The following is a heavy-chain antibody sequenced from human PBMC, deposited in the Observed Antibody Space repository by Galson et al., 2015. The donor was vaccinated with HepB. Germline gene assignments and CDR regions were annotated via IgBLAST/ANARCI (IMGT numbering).Heavy chain of an antibody. Sequence: SLRLSCAASGFTFSNAWMSWVRQAPGKGLEWVGRIKSKTDGGTTDYAAPVKGRFTISRDDSKNTLYLQMNSLKTEDTAVYYCTTGGSLLRFLEWLLRGPYYYYGMDVWGQGTTVTVSS. CDR2: IKSKTDGGTT. V-gene: IGHV3-15*01. D-gene: IGHD3-3*01. CDR1: GFTFSNAW. CDR3: TTGGSLLRFLEWLLRGPYYYYGMDV. J-gene: IGHJ6*02.